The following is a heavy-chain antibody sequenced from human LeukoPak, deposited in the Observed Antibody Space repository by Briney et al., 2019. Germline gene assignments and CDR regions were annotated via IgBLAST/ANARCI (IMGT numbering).Heavy chain of an antibody. V-gene: IGHV1-69*13. CDR2: IIPIFGTA. Sequence: SVKVSCKASGGTFSSYAISWVRQAPGQGLEWMGGIIPIFGTANYAQKFQGRVTITAGESTSTDYMELSSLRSEDTAVYYCARWGTLLPDHNWFDGWGQGTLVTVSP. J-gene: IGHJ5*02. D-gene: IGHD1-1*01. CDR3: ARWGTLLPDHNWFDG. CDR1: GGTFSSYA.